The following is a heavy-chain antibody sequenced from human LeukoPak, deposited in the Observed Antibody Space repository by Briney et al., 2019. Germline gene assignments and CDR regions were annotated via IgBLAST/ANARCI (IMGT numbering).Heavy chain of an antibody. J-gene: IGHJ5*02. V-gene: IGHV4-38-2*01. CDR3: ARRDPGGNWFDP. Sequence: SETLSLTCAVSGYSISSGYDWGWIRQPPGKGLEWIGSIYHSGSTYYNPSLKSRVTISVDTSKNQFSLKLSSVTAADTAVYYCARRDPGGNWFDPWGQGTLVTVSS. D-gene: IGHD4-23*01. CDR2: IYHSGST. CDR1: GYSISSGYD.